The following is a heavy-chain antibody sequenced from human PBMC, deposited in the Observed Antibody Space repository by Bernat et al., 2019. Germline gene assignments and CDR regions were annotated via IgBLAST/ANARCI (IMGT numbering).Heavy chain of an antibody. J-gene: IGHJ3*02. CDR1: GGSISSYY. Sequence: QLQLQESGPGLVKPSETLSLTCTVSGGSISSYYWSWIRQPPGKGLEWIGYIYYSGSTNYNPSLKSRVTISVDTSKNQFSLKLSSVTAADTAVYYCASLPIGCSGGSCYSRAFDIWGQGTMVTVSS. V-gene: IGHV4-59*01. CDR3: ASLPIGCSGGSCYSRAFDI. D-gene: IGHD2-15*01. CDR2: IYYSGST.